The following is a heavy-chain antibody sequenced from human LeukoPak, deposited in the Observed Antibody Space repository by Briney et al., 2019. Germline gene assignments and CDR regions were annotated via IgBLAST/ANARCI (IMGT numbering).Heavy chain of an antibody. J-gene: IGHJ4*02. CDR2: INHSGST. CDR1: GGSLSGYY. Sequence: PSETLSLTCAVSGGSLSGYYWTWIRQPPGKGLEWIGEINHSGSTNYNPSLKSRVTISVDTSRKQFFLRLSSVTAADTAVYYCVTGYCSGGSCRGYYFDYWGQGTLVTVSS. CDR3: VTGYCSGGSCRGYYFDY. D-gene: IGHD2-15*01. V-gene: IGHV4-34*01.